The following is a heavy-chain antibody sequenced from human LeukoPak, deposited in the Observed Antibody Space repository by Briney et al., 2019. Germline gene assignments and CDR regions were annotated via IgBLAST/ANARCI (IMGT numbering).Heavy chain of an antibody. CDR1: GFTFSSYA. J-gene: IGHJ4*02. V-gene: IGHV3-23*01. CDR3: ASLSIAAAGTWNPFDY. Sequence: TGGSLRLSCAASGFTFSSYAMSWVRQAPGKGLEWVSVISGSGESTYYADSVKGQFTISRDNSKNTLYLQMNSLRAEDTAVYYCASLSIAAAGTWNPFDYWGQGTLVTVSS. D-gene: IGHD6-13*01. CDR2: ISGSGEST.